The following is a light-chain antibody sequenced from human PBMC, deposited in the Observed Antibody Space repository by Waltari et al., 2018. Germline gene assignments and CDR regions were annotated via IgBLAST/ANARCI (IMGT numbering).Light chain of an antibody. CDR2: GNN. CDR1: SSNRAVHT. CDR3: AAWDDSLYGRV. Sequence: QSVLTQPPSASGNPGQTVSIACSGGSSNRAVHTVNWYQQLPGMAPKLLINGNNQRPSGVPDRFSGSKSGTSASLAISGLQSEDEADYYCAAWDDSLYGRVFGGGTKLTVL. J-gene: IGLJ2*01. V-gene: IGLV1-44*01.